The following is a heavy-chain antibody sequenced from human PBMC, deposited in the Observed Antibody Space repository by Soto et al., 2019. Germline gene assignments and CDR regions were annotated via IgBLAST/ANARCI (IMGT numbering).Heavy chain of an antibody. J-gene: IGHJ3*01. Sequence: QVQLVESGGGVVHPGGSLRLSCAASGFTFSFYAMHWVRQAPGKGLEWVAVISYDGRQMFFTESVKGRISISRDNSKNTLFLQMDSLRPEDTAVYYCGSIPHFRPVIQAMPVAGSRDATFDLWGQGTLVTVSS. D-gene: IGHD6-19*01. CDR3: GSIPHFRPVIQAMPVAGSRDATFDL. CDR1: GFTFSFYA. V-gene: IGHV3-30*04. CDR2: ISYDGRQM.